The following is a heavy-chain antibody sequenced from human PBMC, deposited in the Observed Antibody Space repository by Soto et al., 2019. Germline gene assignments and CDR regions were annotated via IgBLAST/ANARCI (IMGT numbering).Heavy chain of an antibody. J-gene: IGHJ6*02. D-gene: IGHD2-15*01. CDR2: INPNSGGT. CDR1: GYTFTGYY. CDR3: ARGPREYCSGGSCYSDYYGMDV. Sequence: QVQLVQSGAEVKKPGASVKVSCKASGYTFTGYYMHWVRRAPGQGLEWMGWINPNSGGTNYAQKFQGWVTMTRDTSISTAYMELSRLRSDDTAVYYCARGPREYCSGGSCYSDYYGMDVWGQGTTVTVSS. V-gene: IGHV1-2*04.